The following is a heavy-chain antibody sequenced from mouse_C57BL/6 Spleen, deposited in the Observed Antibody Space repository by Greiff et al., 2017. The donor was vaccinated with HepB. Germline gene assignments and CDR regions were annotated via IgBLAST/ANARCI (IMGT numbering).Heavy chain of an antibody. V-gene: IGHV1-50*01. CDR2: IDPSDSYT. Sequence: QVHVKQPGAELVKPGASVKLSCKASGYTFTSYWMQWVKQRPGQGLEWIGEIDPSDSYTNYNQKFKGKATLTVDTSSSTAYMRLSSLTSEDSAVYYCARRAVVANYAMDYWGQGTSVTVSS. CDR3: ARRAVVANYAMDY. CDR1: GYTFTSYW. J-gene: IGHJ4*01. D-gene: IGHD1-1*01.